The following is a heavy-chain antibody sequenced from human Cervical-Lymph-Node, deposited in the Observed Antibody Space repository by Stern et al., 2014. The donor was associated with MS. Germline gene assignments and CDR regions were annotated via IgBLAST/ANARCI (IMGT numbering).Heavy chain of an antibody. CDR3: ARGLLITFGGNTVHGYNGLDV. CDR2: MNPNSGKT. CDR1: GYTFTTYD. Sequence: VRLVESGAEVKKPGASVKVSCQTSGYTFTTYDVSWVRQATGQGLEWMGWMNPNSGKTAYAPKVQGRVTMTRNTSITTAYMDLSSLTSEDTAVYYCARGLLITFGGNTVHGYNGLDVWGQGTTVTVSS. J-gene: IGHJ6*02. V-gene: IGHV1-8*01. D-gene: IGHD3-16*01.